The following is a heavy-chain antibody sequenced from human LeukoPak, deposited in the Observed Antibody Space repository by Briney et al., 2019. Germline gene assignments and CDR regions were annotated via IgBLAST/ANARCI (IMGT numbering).Heavy chain of an antibody. CDR2: IYYSGST. CDR1: GGSISSYY. D-gene: IGHD3-22*01. CDR3: ARDRLAYYDRSGLDC. J-gene: IGHJ4*02. V-gene: IGHV4-59*01. Sequence: SETLSLTCTVSGGSISSYYWNWIRQPPGKGLQWIGYIYYSGSTHYNPSLKSRVTMSVDTSKNQFSLNLSSVTAADTAFYYCARDRLAYYDRSGLDCWGQGTLVTVSS.